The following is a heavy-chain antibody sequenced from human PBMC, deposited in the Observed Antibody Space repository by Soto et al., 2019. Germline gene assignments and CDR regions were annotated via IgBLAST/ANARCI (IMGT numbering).Heavy chain of an antibody. Sequence: PSETLSLTCTVSGGSVSSGSYYWSWIRQPPGKGLEWIGYIYYSGSTNYNPSLKSRVTISVDTSKNQFSLKLSSVTAADTAVYYCARGSSYGFTIRWFDPWGQGTLVTVSS. D-gene: IGHD5-18*01. V-gene: IGHV4-61*01. CDR3: ARGSSYGFTIRWFDP. CDR2: IYYSGST. CDR1: GGSVSSGSYY. J-gene: IGHJ5*02.